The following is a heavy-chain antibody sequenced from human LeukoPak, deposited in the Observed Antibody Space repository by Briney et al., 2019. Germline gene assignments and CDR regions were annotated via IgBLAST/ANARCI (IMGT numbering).Heavy chain of an antibody. D-gene: IGHD3-10*01. CDR2: ISWNSGSI. J-gene: IGHJ3*02. Sequence: GGSLRLSCAASGFTFDDYAMHWVRQAPGKGLEWVSGISWNSGSIGYADSVKGRFTISRDNAKNSLYLQMNSLRAEDTALYYCAKDRYYGSGSLAFDIWGQGTMVTVSS. CDR1: GFTFDDYA. V-gene: IGHV3-9*01. CDR3: AKDRYYGSGSLAFDI.